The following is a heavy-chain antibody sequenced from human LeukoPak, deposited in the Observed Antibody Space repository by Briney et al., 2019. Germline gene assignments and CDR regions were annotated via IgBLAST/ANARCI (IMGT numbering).Heavy chain of an antibody. Sequence: GGSLRLSCAASGFTFSTYTMGWVRQAPGKGLEWVSSISSTSSYIYYADSVKGRFTISRDNAKNSLYLQMNSLRAEDTAMYYCARERRTTYGPYYYYYMDVWGKGTTVTVSS. D-gene: IGHD4-11*01. CDR3: ARERRTTYGPYYYYYMDV. J-gene: IGHJ6*03. V-gene: IGHV3-21*01. CDR2: ISSTSSYI. CDR1: GFTFSTYT.